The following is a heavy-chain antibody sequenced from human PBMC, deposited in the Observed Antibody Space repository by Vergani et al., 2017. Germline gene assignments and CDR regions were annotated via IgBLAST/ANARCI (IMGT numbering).Heavy chain of an antibody. CDR3: ARDRYCSGGSCYRPLYYFDY. CDR2: INSDGSST. J-gene: IGHJ4*02. V-gene: IGHV3-74*01. CDR1: GFTFSSYW. Sequence: EVQLVESGGGLVQPGGSLRLSCAASGFTFSSYWMHWVRQAPGKGLVWVSRINSDGSSTSYADSVKGRFTISRDNAKNTLYQQMNSLRAEDTAVYYCARDRYCSGGSCYRPLYYFDYWGQGTLVTVSS. D-gene: IGHD2-15*01.